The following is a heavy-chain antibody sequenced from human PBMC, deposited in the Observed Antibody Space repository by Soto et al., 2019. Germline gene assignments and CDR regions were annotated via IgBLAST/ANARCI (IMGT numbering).Heavy chain of an antibody. CDR3: AKQRTTVTTSFDD. CDR1: GFTFGAHP. Sequence: EVQLLESGGGLVQPGGSLTVSCAASGFTFGAHPMSWVRLAPGKGLEWVSTISGYGGSTYYPDSLKGRFIISRDNSKNPLYLQINTLRAEDTAIYFCAKQRTTVTTSFDDWGQGTLVTVSS. V-gene: IGHV3-23*01. CDR2: ISGYGGST. D-gene: IGHD4-17*01. J-gene: IGHJ4*02.